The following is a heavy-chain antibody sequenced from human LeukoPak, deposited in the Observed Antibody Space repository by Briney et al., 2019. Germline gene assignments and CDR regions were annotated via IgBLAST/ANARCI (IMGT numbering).Heavy chain of an antibody. CDR2: ISYDGTNK. V-gene: IGHV3-30*03. Sequence: QPGRSLRLSCAASGFTFSSYGMHWVRQAPGKGLEWVAVISYDGTNKYYADSVKGRFTISRDNSKNTLYLQMNSLRAEDTAVYYCARSAIVVVVAAALDYWGQGTLVTVSS. CDR1: GFTFSSYG. D-gene: IGHD2-15*01. J-gene: IGHJ4*02. CDR3: ARSAIVVVVAAALDY.